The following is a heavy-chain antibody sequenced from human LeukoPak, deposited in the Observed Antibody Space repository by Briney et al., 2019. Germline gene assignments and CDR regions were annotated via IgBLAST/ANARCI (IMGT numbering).Heavy chain of an antibody. D-gene: IGHD3-10*01. CDR1: GYTFINFY. CDR2: IIPILGIT. V-gene: IGHV1-69*02. J-gene: IGHJ4*02. CDR3: ANSYYYGAGRPSVDDY. Sequence: SVKVSCKASGYTFINFYMHWVRQAPGQGLEWMGRIIPILGITNYAQKFQGRVTITADKSTSTAYMELSSLRSEDTAVYYCANSYYYGAGRPSVDDYWGQGTLVTVSS.